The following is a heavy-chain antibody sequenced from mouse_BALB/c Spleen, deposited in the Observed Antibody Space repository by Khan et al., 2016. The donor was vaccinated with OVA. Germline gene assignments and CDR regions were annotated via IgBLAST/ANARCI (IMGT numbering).Heavy chain of an antibody. J-gene: IGHJ3*01. V-gene: IGHV5-9-3*01. CDR2: ISSSGDYI. D-gene: IGHD1-1*01. CDR1: GFTFSTYA. Sequence: EVELVESGGDLVRPGGSLKLSCSASGFTFSTYAMSWVRQTPEKRLEWVATISSSGDYIYYPDSVKGRFTISRDTAKNTLYLQMSRRRSEDTAMYYCARHNYGPFAYWGQGTLVTVSA. CDR3: ARHNYGPFAY.